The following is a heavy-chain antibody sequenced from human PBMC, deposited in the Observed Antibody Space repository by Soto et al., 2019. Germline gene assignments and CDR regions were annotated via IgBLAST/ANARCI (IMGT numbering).Heavy chain of an antibody. CDR1: GFTFSSYS. CDR3: ARTRRYYDSSGYYYWFDP. J-gene: IGHJ5*02. CDR2: ISSSSSTI. V-gene: IGHV3-48*02. Sequence: GGSLRLSCAASGFTFSSYSMNWVRQAPGKGLEWVSHISSSSSTIYYADSVKGRFTISRDNAKNSLYLQMNSLRDEDTAVYYCARTRRYYDSSGYYYWFDPWGQGTLVTVSS. D-gene: IGHD3-22*01.